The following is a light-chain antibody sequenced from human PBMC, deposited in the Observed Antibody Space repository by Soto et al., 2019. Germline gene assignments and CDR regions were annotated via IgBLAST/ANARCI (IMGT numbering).Light chain of an antibody. CDR3: QQSYRVPRT. CDR2: DAS. V-gene: IGKV1-39*01. J-gene: IGKJ1*01. Sequence: DLQMTQSPSSLSASVGEGVTITCRASQPINTYLNWYQQRPGKAPRVLIYDASTLQNGVPSRFRGSGSGTDFTLTITTLQPEDFATYYCQQSYRVPRTFGQGTKVEIK. CDR1: QPINTY.